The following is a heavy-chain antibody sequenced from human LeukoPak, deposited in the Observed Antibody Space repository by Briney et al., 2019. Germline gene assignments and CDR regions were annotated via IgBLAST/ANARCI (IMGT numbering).Heavy chain of an antibody. Sequence: GGSLRLSCVVSGFTFSSYGMHWVRQAPGKGLEWVAFIRYDGSNKYYADSVKGRFTISRDNSKNTLYLQMNSLRAEDTAVYYCSSTMVRGVIIPLGYWGQGTLVTVSS. J-gene: IGHJ4*02. CDR3: SSTMVRGVIIPLGY. CDR2: IRYDGSNK. D-gene: IGHD3-10*01. CDR1: GFTFSSYG. V-gene: IGHV3-30*02.